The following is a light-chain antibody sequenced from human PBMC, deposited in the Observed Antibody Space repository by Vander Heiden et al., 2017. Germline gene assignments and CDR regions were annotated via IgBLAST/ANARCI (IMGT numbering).Light chain of an antibody. CDR1: QSISSY. CDR3: QQNDSTPMYT. CDR2: AAS. J-gene: IGKJ2*01. Sequence: DIQTAQSPSSLSASVGDRVTITCRASQSISSYLNWYQQKPGRAPKLLIYAASSLQSGVPSRFSGSGSGTDFTLTISSLQPEDFATDYCQQNDSTPMYTFGQGTKLEIK. V-gene: IGKV1-39*01.